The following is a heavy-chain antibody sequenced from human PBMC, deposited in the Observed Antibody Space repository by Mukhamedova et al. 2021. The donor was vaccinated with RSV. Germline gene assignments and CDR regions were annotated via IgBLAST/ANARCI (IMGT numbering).Heavy chain of an antibody. V-gene: IGHV4-30-2*04. D-gene: IGHD2-2*01. Sequence: IYHSGSTYYNPSLKSRVTISVDTSKNQFSLKLSSVTAADTAVYYCARVPCGSSTSCYSYNWFDPWGQGTLVTVSS. CDR3: ARVPCGSSTSCYSYNWFDP. CDR2: IYHSGST. J-gene: IGHJ5*02.